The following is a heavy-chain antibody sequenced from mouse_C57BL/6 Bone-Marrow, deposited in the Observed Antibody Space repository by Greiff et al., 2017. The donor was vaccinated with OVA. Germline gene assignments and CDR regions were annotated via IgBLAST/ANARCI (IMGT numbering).Heavy chain of an antibody. CDR3: ARELRIPFAY. J-gene: IGHJ3*01. V-gene: IGHV1-54*01. CDR2: INPGSGGT. CDR1: GYSFTNYL. D-gene: IGHD3-2*02. Sequence: VQLQQSGAELVRPGTSVKVSCKASGYSFTNYLIEWVKQRPGQGLEWIGVINPGSGGTNYNEKFKGKATLTADKSSRTAYMQLSSLTSEDSAVYFCARELRIPFAYWGQGTLVTVSA.